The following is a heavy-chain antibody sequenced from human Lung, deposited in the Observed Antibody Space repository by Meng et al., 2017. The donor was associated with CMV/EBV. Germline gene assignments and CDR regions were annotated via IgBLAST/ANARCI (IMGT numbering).Heavy chain of an antibody. J-gene: IGHJ6*02. CDR2: INHSGTT. CDR1: GGSFSGYC. V-gene: IGHV4-34*01. CDR3: ARGSGYYGSGSYYSRYYYGMDV. D-gene: IGHD3-10*01. Sequence: LXXAVYGGSFSGYCWSWIRQPPGKGLEWIGEINHSGTTNYNPSLESRVTISVDTSKNQFSLKLSSVTAADTAVYYCARGSGYYGSGSYYSRYYYGMDVWXQGTTVTVSS.